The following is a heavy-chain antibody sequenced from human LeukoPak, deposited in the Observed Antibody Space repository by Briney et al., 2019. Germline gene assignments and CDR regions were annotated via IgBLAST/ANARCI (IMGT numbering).Heavy chain of an antibody. D-gene: IGHD3-22*01. CDR1: GFTFSSYG. J-gene: IGHJ4*02. CDR2: IRYDGSNK. Sequence: GGFLRLSCAASGFTFSSYGMHWVRQAPGKGLEWVAFIRYDGSNKYYADSVKGRFTISRDNFKNTLYLQMNSLRAEDTAVYYCAKGEVPGRYYDSSGYSVPYDYWGQGTLVTVSS. CDR3: AKGEVPGRYYDSSGYSVPYDY. V-gene: IGHV3-30*02.